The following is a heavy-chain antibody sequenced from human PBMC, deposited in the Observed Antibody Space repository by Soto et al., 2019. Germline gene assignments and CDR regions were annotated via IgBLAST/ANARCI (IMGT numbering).Heavy chain of an antibody. Sequence: SVKVSCKASGGTFSNSAIIWVRQAPGQGLEWMGGILPIFGTPNYAQKFQGRLTISADEFSSTAYMELNILRSEDTAVYYCARPAEALDTEMLKGLEHWGQGRLVTV. CDR2: ILPIFGTP. V-gene: IGHV1-69*13. D-gene: IGHD5-18*01. CDR3: ARPAEALDTEMLKGLEH. J-gene: IGHJ5*02. CDR1: GGTFSNSA.